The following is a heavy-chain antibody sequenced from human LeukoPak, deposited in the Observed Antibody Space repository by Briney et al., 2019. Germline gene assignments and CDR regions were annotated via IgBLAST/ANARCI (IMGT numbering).Heavy chain of an antibody. CDR1: GYSFTTYW. V-gene: IGHV5-51*01. J-gene: IGHJ4*02. CDR3: ARPQYGEQGIFKF. CDR2: IYPDDSDT. D-gene: IGHD3-3*02. Sequence: GESLKISCKASGYSFTTYWIGWVRQTAGKGLEWRGIIYPDDSDTRYSPSFQGQVTISADKSISTAYLHWASLNASDSGMYYCARPQYGEQGIFKFWGQGTLVTVSS.